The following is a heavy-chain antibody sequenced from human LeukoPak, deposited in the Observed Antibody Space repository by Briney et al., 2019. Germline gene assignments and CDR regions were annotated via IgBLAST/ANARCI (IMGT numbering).Heavy chain of an antibody. CDR2: INWNGGST. CDR1: GFTFDDYG. Sequence: SGGSLRLSCAASGFTFDDYGMSWVRQAPGKGLEWVSAINWNGGSTGYADSVKGRFTISRDNAKNSLYLQMNSLRAEDTAVYYCAKELAGTGKGVFVSWGQGTLVTVSS. J-gene: IGHJ4*02. CDR3: AKELAGTGKGVFVS. V-gene: IGHV3-20*04. D-gene: IGHD6-13*01.